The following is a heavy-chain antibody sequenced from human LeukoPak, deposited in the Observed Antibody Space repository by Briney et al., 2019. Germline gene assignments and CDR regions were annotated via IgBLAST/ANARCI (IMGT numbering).Heavy chain of an antibody. V-gene: IGHV1-18*01. D-gene: IGHD3-10*01. CDR3: ARDLVLGVIGF. CDR1: GYTFTNYG. J-gene: IGHJ4*02. CDR2: ISAYNGNT. Sequence: ASVKVSCKASGYTFTNYGVTWVRQAPGQGLEWMGWISAYNGNTNYAQKLQGRVTMTTDTSTTTAYMELRSLRSDDTAVYYCARDLVLGVIGFWGQGTLVTVSS.